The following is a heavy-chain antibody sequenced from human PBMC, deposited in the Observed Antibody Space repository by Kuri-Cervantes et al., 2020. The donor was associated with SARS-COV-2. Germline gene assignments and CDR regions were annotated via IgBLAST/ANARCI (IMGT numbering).Heavy chain of an antibody. V-gene: IGHV1-69*06. Sequence: SVKVSCKASGYTFTSYAMHRVRQAPGQGLEWLGGFIPVFGTTNYAQKFQGRVTIIADTSTNTAYMELSSLNSEDTAIYFCARGYYYHSSGASYFDYWGQGTLVTVSS. D-gene: IGHD3-22*01. CDR2: FIPVFGTT. J-gene: IGHJ4*02. CDR1: GYTFTSYA. CDR3: ARGYYYHSSGASYFDY.